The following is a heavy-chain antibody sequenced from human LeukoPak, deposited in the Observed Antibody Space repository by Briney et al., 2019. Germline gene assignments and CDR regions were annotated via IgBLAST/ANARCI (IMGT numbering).Heavy chain of an antibody. Sequence: GGSLRLSCAASAFTFSSYAMSWVRQDPGEGLEWVSAISGSGGSTYYADSVKGRFTISRDNSKNTLYLQMNSLRAEDTAVYYCAKGTLDIVVVPAAPKVYYFDYWGQGTLVTVSS. CDR3: AKGTLDIVVVPAAPKVYYFDY. CDR1: AFTFSSYA. J-gene: IGHJ4*02. V-gene: IGHV3-23*01. CDR2: ISGSGGST. D-gene: IGHD2-2*01.